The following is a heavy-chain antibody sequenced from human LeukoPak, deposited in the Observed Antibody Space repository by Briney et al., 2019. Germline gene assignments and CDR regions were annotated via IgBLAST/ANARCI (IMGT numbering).Heavy chain of an antibody. J-gene: IGHJ3*02. CDR1: GYTFTGYY. D-gene: IGHD6-19*01. CDR3: AREDSSGWYLWGGAFDI. V-gene: IGHV1-2*02. CDR2: INPNSGGT. Sequence: ASVKVSCKASGYTFTGYYMHWVRQAPGQGLEWMGWINPNSGGTNYVQKFQGRVTMTRDTSISTAYMELSRLRSDDTAVYYCAREDSSGWYLWGGAFDIWGQGTMVTVSS.